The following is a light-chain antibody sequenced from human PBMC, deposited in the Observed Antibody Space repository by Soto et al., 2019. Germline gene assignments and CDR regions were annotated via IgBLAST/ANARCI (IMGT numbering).Light chain of an antibody. CDR3: TSFTATSTYV. V-gene: IGLV2-14*01. J-gene: IGLJ1*01. CDR2: EVS. Sequence: QSALTQPASVSGSPGQSITISCTGTGSDVGYYNYVSWYQHHPGKAPKVMIYEVSNRPSGVSNRFSGSKSGNTASLTISGLQAEDEADYYCTSFTATSTYVFGTGTKVTV. CDR1: GSDVGYYNY.